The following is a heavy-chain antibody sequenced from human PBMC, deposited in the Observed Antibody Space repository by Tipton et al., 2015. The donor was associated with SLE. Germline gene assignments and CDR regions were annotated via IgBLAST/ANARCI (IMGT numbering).Heavy chain of an antibody. V-gene: IGHV1-18*01. J-gene: IGHJ6*02. D-gene: IGHD1-26*01. CDR2: ISAYNGNT. Sequence: QSGPEVKKPGASVKVSCKASGFTFISYGISWVRQAPGQGLQWMGWISAYNGNTNYAQKLQGRVTMTTDTSTSTTYMELRSLRSDDTAVYYCARDSPYSGSFRDYYYYGLDVWGHGTTVTVSS. CDR1: GFTFISYG. CDR3: ARDSPYSGSFRDYYYYGLDV.